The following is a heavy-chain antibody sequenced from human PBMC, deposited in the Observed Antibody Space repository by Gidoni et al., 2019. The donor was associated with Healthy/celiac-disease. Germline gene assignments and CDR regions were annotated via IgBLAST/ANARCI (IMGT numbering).Heavy chain of an antibody. CDR2: INSDGSST. CDR3: ARRYDCGGDCPFDY. V-gene: IGHV3-74*01. J-gene: IGHJ4*02. CDR1: GFTFSSHW. D-gene: IGHD2-21*02. Sequence: VQLVESGCGLVQPGGSLRLSCSSSGFTFSSHWMHWVRQVPGKGLVWVSRINSDGSSTSYADSVKGRFTISRDNAKNTLYLQMNSLRGEDTAVYYCARRYDCGGDCPFDYWGQGTLVTVSS.